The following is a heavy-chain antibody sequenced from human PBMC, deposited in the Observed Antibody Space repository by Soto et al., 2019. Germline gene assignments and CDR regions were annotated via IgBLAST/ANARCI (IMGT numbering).Heavy chain of an antibody. Sequence: QPGGSLRLSCAASGFTFSSYGMHWVRQAPGKGLEWVAVIWYDGSNKYYADSVKGRFTISRDNSKNTLYLQMNSLRAEDTAVYYCARGGEMATMARDYYYYYGMDVWGQGTTVTVSS. J-gene: IGHJ6*02. D-gene: IGHD3-10*01. CDR2: IWYDGSNK. CDR1: GFTFSSYG. CDR3: ARGGEMATMARDYYYYYGMDV. V-gene: IGHV3-33*01.